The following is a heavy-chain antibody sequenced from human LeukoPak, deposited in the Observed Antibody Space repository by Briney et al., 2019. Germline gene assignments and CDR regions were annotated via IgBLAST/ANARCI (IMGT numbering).Heavy chain of an antibody. J-gene: IGHJ4*02. D-gene: IGHD3-3*01. CDR2: ISSSSSYT. CDR3: ARDGRIFGVVSY. Sequence: GGSLRLSCAASGFSVSNYDMNWVRQAPGKGLEWVSSISSSSSYTYYADSVKGRFTISRDNAKNSLYLQMNSLRAEDTAVYYCARDGRIFGVVSYWGQGTLVTVSS. V-gene: IGHV3-21*01. CDR1: GFSVSNYD.